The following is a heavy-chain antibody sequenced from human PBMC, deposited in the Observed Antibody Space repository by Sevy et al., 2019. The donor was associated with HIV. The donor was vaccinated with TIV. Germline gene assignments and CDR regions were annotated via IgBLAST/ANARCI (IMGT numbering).Heavy chain of an antibody. J-gene: IGHJ4*02. CDR2: MRSKPCAGTT. D-gene: IGHD5-18*01. V-gene: IGHV3-49*04. Sequence: GGSLRLSCTTSGFTLGDYAMNWVRQAPGKGLEWVGFMRSKPCAGTTEYATSVKGRFTISTDDSEASAHLQMNSLGTEDTGVYYCIRGRLLGYTAMVPDYWGQGTLVTVSS. CDR3: IRGRLLGYTAMVPDY. CDR1: GFTLGDYA.